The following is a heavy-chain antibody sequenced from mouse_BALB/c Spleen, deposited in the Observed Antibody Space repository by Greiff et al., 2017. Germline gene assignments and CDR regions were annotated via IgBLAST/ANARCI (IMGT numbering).Heavy chain of an antibody. CDR3: ARGYDYDDAMDY. Sequence: EGKLMESGGGLVKPGGSLKLSCAASGFTFSDYYMYWVRQTPEKRLEWVATISDGGSYTYYPDSVKGRFTISRDNAKNNLYLQMSSLKSEDTAMYYCARGYDYDDAMDYWGQGTSVTVSS. D-gene: IGHD2-4*01. CDR2: ISDGGSYT. V-gene: IGHV5-4*02. CDR1: GFTFSDYY. J-gene: IGHJ4*01.